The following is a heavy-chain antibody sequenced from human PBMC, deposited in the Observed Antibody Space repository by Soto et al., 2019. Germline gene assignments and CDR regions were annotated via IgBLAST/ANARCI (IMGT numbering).Heavy chain of an antibody. Sequence: QVQLVESGVGVVQPGRSLRLSCAASGFNFSSYGMHWVRQAPGKGLEWVAVIWYDGSNKYYADSVKGRFTISRDNSKNTLYLQMNSLRDEDNAEYYWARAHGWTSYYYDYGMDVWGQGTTVTVSS. D-gene: IGHD2-15*01. V-gene: IGHV3-33*01. CDR2: IWYDGSNK. CDR1: GFNFSSYG. J-gene: IGHJ6*02. CDR3: ARAHGWTSYYYDYGMDV.